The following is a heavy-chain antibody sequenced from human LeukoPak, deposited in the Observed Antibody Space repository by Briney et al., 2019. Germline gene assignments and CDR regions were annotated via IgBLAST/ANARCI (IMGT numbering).Heavy chain of an antibody. CDR3: ARGGRASTAGTRYNWFDP. CDR1: GGSFSGYY. CDR2: INHSGST. V-gene: IGHV4-34*01. J-gene: IGHJ5*02. D-gene: IGHD6-13*01. Sequence: PSETLSLTCAVYGGSFSGYYWSWIRQPPGKGLEWLGEINHSGSTNYNPSLKSRVTISVDTSKNQFSLKLSSVTAADTAVYYCARGGRASTAGTRYNWFDPWGQGTLVTVSS.